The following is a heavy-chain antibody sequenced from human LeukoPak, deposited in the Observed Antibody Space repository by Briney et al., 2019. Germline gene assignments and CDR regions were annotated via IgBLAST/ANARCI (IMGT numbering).Heavy chain of an antibody. CDR3: ARGLPYCGGDCFRALDY. D-gene: IGHD2-21*02. Sequence: PGGSLRLSCAASGFTFSSLTMNCVRQAPGKGLEWVSYISSSSSRIYYADSVKGRFTVTRDNAKNSMYLQMNSLRDEDTAVYYCARGLPYCGGDCFRALDYWGQGTLVTVSS. V-gene: IGHV3-48*02. J-gene: IGHJ4*02. CDR2: ISSSSSRI. CDR1: GFTFSSLT.